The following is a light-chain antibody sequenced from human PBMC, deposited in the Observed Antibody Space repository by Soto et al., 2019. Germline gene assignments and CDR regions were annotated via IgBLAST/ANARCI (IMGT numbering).Light chain of an antibody. CDR3: QQYQAYPPT. CDR1: QSVNKW. J-gene: IGKJ4*01. Sequence: MTQSLSTLSACVGDRVTITYRVSQSVNKWLAWYQQKPGKAPNLLIYGASTLKSGVPSRFGGSGSGTEFTLTISSLRPDDFAIYYCQQYQAYPPTVAGGTKVDIK. V-gene: IGKV1-5*01. CDR2: GAS.